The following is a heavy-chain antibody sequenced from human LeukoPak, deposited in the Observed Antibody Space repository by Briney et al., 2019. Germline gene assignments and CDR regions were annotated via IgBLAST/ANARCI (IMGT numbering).Heavy chain of an antibody. V-gene: IGHV3-20*04. J-gene: IGHJ2*01. Sequence: GGSLRLSCAASGFSFGDYAMSWVRQAPGKGLEWVSCINWSGVSIVYADSVKGRFTISRHNTNNSLFLQLNSLRGEDTAFYYCAKGKDTLNPYWYFDVWGRGTLVSVSS. CDR3: AKGKDTLNPYWYFDV. D-gene: IGHD5-18*01. CDR1: GFSFGDYA. CDR2: INWSGVSI.